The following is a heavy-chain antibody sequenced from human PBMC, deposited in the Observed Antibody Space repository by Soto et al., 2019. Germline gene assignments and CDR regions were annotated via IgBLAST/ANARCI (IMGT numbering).Heavy chain of an antibody. CDR1: GGSISSGGYY. J-gene: IGHJ4*02. CDR3: ARTGGYDYFHFDY. V-gene: IGHV4-31*03. D-gene: IGHD5-12*01. CDR2: IYYSGST. Sequence: SETLSLTCTVSGGSISSGGYYWSWIRQHPGKGLEWIGYIYYSGSTYYNPSLKSRVTISVDTSKNQFSLKLSSVTAADTAVYYCARTGGYDYFHFDYWGQGTLVTVSS.